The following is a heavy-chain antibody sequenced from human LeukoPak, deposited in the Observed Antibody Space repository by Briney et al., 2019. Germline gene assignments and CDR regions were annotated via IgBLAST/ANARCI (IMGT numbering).Heavy chain of an antibody. CDR3: ATTSGSYTYYFDY. CDR1: GGTFSSYA. J-gene: IGHJ4*02. V-gene: IGHV1-69*13. D-gene: IGHD1-26*01. Sequence: GASVKVSCKASGGTFSSYAISWVRQAPGQGLEWMGGIIPIFGTANYAQKFQGRVTITADESTSTAYMELSSLRSEDTAVYYCATTSGSYTYYFDYWGQGTLVTVSS. CDR2: IIPIFGTA.